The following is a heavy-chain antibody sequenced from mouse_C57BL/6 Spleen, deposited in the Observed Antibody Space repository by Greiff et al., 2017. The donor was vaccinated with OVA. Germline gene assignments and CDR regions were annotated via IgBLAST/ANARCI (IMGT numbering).Heavy chain of an antibody. J-gene: IGHJ4*01. CDR1: GYTFTSYN. V-gene: IGHV1-12*01. CDR2: IYPGNGDT. Sequence: SGAELARPGASVKMSCKASGYTFTSYNIHWVKQTPRQGLEWIGAIYPGNGDTSYNQKFKGKATLTVAKSSSTASMQLRSLPSEDSVVYFCASRITTVVATDYDAMDDWGQGTSVTVAS. CDR3: ASRITTVVATDYDAMDD. D-gene: IGHD1-1*01.